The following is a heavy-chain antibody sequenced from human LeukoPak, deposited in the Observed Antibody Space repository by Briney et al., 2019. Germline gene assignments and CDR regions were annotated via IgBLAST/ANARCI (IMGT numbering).Heavy chain of an antibody. D-gene: IGHD6-13*01. J-gene: IGHJ4*02. Sequence: SETLSLTCTVSGGSISSYYWSWIRQPPGEELEWIGYIYYSGSTNYNPSLKSRVTISVDTSKNQFSLKLSSVTAADTAVYYCARSYSSSSYFDYWGQGTLVTVSS. V-gene: IGHV4-59*01. CDR2: IYYSGST. CDR3: ARSYSSSSYFDY. CDR1: GGSISSYY.